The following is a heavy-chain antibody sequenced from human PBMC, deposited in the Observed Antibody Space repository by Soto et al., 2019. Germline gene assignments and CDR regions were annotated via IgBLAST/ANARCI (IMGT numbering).Heavy chain of an antibody. J-gene: IGHJ5*02. Sequence: ASVKVSCKASGYTFTSYGISWVRQAPGQGLEWMGWISAYNGNTNYAQKLQGRVTVTTDTSTSTAYMEPRILRSDDTAVYYCAYFRSQFLAAAGFWFDPWGQGILVTVSS. D-gene: IGHD6-13*01. CDR2: ISAYNGNT. CDR1: GYTFTSYG. V-gene: IGHV1-18*01. CDR3: AYFRSQFLAAAGFWFDP.